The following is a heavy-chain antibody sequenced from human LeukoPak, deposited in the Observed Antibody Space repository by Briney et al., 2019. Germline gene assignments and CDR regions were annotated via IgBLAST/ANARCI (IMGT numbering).Heavy chain of an antibody. CDR3: ARADYGGNSDFHY. CDR1: GFTFNTYW. J-gene: IGHJ4*02. V-gene: IGHV3-74*01. CDR2: ISSDGSIA. D-gene: IGHD4-23*01. Sequence: GGSLRLSCAASGFTFNTYWMHWVRQAPGKGLAWVSRISSDGSIAINADSVEGRFTVTRDNAKNTLYLQMNSLRVEDTAVYYCARADYGGNSDFHYWGQGTLVTVSS.